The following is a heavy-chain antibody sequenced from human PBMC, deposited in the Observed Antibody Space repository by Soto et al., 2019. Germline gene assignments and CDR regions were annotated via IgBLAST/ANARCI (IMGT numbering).Heavy chain of an antibody. CDR1: GGSISSGDYY. CDR3: ARARGARYFDY. D-gene: IGHD2-15*01. J-gene: IGHJ4*02. V-gene: IGHV4-30-4*01. CDR2: IYYSGST. Sequence: LFLTGTVSGGSISSGDYYWRWIRQPPGKGLEWIGYIYYSGSTYYNPSLKSRVTISVDTSKNQFSLKLSSVTAADTAVYYCARARGARYFDYWGQGTLVTVSS.